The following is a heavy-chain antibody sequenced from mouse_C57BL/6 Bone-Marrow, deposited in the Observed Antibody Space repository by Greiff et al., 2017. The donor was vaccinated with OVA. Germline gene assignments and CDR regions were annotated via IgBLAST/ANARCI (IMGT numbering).Heavy chain of an antibody. V-gene: IGHV1-82*01. D-gene: IGHD6-1*01. CDR2: IYPGDGDT. Sequence: QVQLQHSGPELVKPGASVKISCKASGYAFSSSWMNWVKQRPGKGLEWIGRIYPGDGDTNYNGKFKGKATLTADKSSSTAYMQLSSLTSEDSAVYFCARSASGWYFDVWGTGTTVTVSS. CDR1: GYAFSSSW. J-gene: IGHJ1*03. CDR3: ARSASGWYFDV.